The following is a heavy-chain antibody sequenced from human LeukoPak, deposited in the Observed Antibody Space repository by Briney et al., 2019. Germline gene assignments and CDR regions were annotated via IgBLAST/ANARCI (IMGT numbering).Heavy chain of an antibody. CDR3: AKDRRAGSYDY. Sequence: GGSLRLSCAASGFTLSSYAMSWVRQAPGKGLEWVSATSSSDAGTYYAESVRGRFTISRDNSKNTLYLQMNSLRAEDTAVYYCAKDRRAGSYDYWGQGTLVTASS. CDR2: TSSSDAGT. D-gene: IGHD3-10*01. CDR1: GFTLSSYA. V-gene: IGHV3-23*01. J-gene: IGHJ4*02.